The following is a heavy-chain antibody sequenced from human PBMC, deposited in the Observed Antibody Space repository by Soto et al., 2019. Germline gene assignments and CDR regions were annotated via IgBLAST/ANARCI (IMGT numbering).Heavy chain of an antibody. V-gene: IGHV1-18*01. Sequence: QVQLVQSGAEVKKPGASVKVSCKASGYTFTSYGISWVRQAPGQGLEWMGWISAYNGNTNYAQKLQGRGTXTXXXSXGTAYMELRSLRSDDTAVYYCASSLLVGYGLEGESDWGQGTLVTVSS. J-gene: IGHJ4*02. CDR3: ASSLLVGYGLEGESD. CDR2: ISAYNGNT. CDR1: GYTFTSYG. D-gene: IGHD5-18*01.